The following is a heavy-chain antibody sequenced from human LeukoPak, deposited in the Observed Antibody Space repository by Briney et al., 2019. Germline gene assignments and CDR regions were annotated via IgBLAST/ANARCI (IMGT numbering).Heavy chain of an antibody. J-gene: IGHJ4*02. CDR1: GYTFTSYY. V-gene: IGHV1-2*06. CDR3: ARAYYYDGSGLWYFDY. D-gene: IGHD3-22*01. Sequence: ASVKVSCKASGYTFTSYYMHWVRQAPGQGLEWMGRINPNSGGTNYAQKFQGRVTMTRDTSISTAYMELSRLRSDDTAVYYCARAYYYDGSGLWYFDYWGQGTLVTVSS. CDR2: INPNSGGT.